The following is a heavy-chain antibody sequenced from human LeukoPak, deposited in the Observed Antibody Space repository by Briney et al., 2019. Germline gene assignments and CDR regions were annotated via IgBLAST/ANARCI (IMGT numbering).Heavy chain of an antibody. Sequence: SETLSLTCTISGASLRNYYWGWIRQPPGKGLEWIGYIYYSGSTNYNPSLKSRVTISVDTSRNQFSLKLSSVTAADTAVYYCARLLPAVAGTSYFPHWGQGTLVTVSS. D-gene: IGHD6-19*01. CDR3: ARLLPAVAGTSYFPH. CDR2: IYYSGST. J-gene: IGHJ1*01. CDR1: GASLRNYY. V-gene: IGHV4-59*08.